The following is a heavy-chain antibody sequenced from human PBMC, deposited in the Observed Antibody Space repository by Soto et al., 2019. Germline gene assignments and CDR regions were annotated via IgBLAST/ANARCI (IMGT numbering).Heavy chain of an antibody. CDR1: GFTFSSFW. CDR2: ASPAGTST. D-gene: IGHD4-17*01. V-gene: IGHV3-74*02. J-gene: IGHJ5*02. Sequence: EVQLVESGGGLVQPGGSLRLSCAASGFTFSSFWMHWVRQAPGKGLEWFSRASPAGTSTSYADSVKGRFTISRDNAKNTLFMQMNSLRAEDTAVYDCTRYGSGDYFLCDPCFQGSMVTVSS. CDR3: TRYGSGDYFLCDP.